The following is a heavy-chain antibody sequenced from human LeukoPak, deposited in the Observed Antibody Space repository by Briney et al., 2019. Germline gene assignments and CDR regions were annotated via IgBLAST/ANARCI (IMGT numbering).Heavy chain of an antibody. D-gene: IGHD3-9*01. CDR1: GFTFSNAW. CDR3: TTAGTIFWY. J-gene: IGHJ4*02. Sequence: GGSLTLSRAASGFTFSNAWMSWVRQARAKGREGVGRIKSKTDGGTTDYAAPVKGRFTISRDDSKNTLYLQMNSLKTEDTAVYYCTTAGTIFWYWGQGTLVTVSS. CDR2: IKSKTDGGTT. V-gene: IGHV3-15*01.